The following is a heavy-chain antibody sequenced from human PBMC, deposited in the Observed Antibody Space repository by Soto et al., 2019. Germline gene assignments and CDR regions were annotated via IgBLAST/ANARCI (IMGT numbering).Heavy chain of an antibody. CDR2: INPNSVGT. D-gene: IGHD6-6*01. J-gene: IGHJ1*01. CDR3: AREGSSSSRYFQH. CDR1: GYTFTDYN. Sequence: ASVKVSCKASGYTFTDYNMHWVRQAPGQGLEWMGWINPNSVGTSYAQKFQGRVTMTRDTPITTAYMELSRLTSDDTAVYYCAREGSSSSRYFQHWGQGTLVTVSS. V-gene: IGHV1-2*02.